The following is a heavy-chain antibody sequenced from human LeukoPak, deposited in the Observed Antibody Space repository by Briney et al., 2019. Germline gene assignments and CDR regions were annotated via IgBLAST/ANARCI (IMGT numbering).Heavy chain of an antibody. CDR3: ARDPSLRYFDWFNSGLDY. Sequence: ASVKVCCKASGYTFTSYGISWVRQAPGQGLEWMGWISAYNGNTNYAQKLQGRVTMTTDTSTSTAYMELRSLRSDDTAVYYCARDPSLRYFDWFNSGLDYWGQGTLVTVSS. V-gene: IGHV1-18*04. D-gene: IGHD3-9*01. CDR1: GYTFTSYG. J-gene: IGHJ4*02. CDR2: ISAYNGNT.